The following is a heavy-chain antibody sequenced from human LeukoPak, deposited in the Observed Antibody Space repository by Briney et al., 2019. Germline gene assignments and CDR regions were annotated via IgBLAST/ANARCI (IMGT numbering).Heavy chain of an antibody. CDR1: GDSVSSSISA. CDR2: TYYRSKWYN. V-gene: IGHV6-1*01. D-gene: IGHD3-10*01. J-gene: IGHJ4*02. CDR3: VRDWFGWYFDF. Sequence: SQTLSLTCAISGDSVSSSISAWVWIRQSPSRGLEWLGRTYYRSKWYNEYALSVKSRITINPDTPRNQFSLQLTSMTPEDTAVYYCVRDWFGWYFDFWGQGILVTVSS.